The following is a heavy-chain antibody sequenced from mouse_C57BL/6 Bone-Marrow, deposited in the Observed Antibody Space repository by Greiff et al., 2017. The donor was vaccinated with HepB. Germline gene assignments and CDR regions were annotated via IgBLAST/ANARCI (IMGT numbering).Heavy chain of an antibody. CDR3: ARNPYYYGRGTYAMDY. CDR1: GYTFTDYY. J-gene: IGHJ4*01. V-gene: IGHV1-76*01. D-gene: IGHD1-1*01. CDR2: IYPGSGNT. Sequence: QVQLQQSGAELVRPGASVKLSCKASGYTFTDYYINWVKQRPGQGLEWIARIYPGSGNTYYNEKFKGKATLTAEKSSSTAYMQLSSLTSEDSAVYFCARNPYYYGRGTYAMDYWGQGTSVTVSS.